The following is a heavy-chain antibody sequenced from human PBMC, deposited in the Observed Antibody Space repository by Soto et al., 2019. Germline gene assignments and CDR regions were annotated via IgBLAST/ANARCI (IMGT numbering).Heavy chain of an antibody. Sequence: ASVKVSCKASGYTFTSYAMHWVRQAPGQRLEWMGWINAGNGNTKYSQKFQGRVTITRDTSASTAYMELSSLRSEDTAVYYCARELGMVHWAAAFDIWGQGTMVTVSS. V-gene: IGHV1-3*01. CDR3: ARELGMVHWAAAFDI. D-gene: IGHD2-8*01. J-gene: IGHJ3*02. CDR2: INAGNGNT. CDR1: GYTFTSYA.